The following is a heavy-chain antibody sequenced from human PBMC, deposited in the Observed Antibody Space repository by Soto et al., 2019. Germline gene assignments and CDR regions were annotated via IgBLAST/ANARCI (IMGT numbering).Heavy chain of an antibody. Sequence: ASVKVSCKASGYTFTSYAMHWVRQAPGQRLEWMGWINAGNGNTKYSQKFQGRVTITRDTSASTAYMELSSLRSEDTVVYYCARGTRWELLSPFDYWGQGTLVTVSS. V-gene: IGHV1-3*01. J-gene: IGHJ4*02. D-gene: IGHD1-26*01. CDR1: GYTFTSYA. CDR2: INAGNGNT. CDR3: ARGTRWELLSPFDY.